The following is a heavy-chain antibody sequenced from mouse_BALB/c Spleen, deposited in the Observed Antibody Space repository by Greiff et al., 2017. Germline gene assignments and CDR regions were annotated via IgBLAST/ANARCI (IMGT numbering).Heavy chain of an antibody. CDR1: GYTFSSYW. V-gene: IGHV1-9*01. Sequence: QVQLQQSGAELMKPGASVKISCKATGYTFSSYWIEWVKQRPGHGLEWIGEILPGSGSTNYNEKFKGKATFTADTSSNTAYMQLSSLTSEDSAVYYCARRVGSSYPYYFDYWGQGTTLTVAS. CDR3: ARRVGSSYPYYFDY. J-gene: IGHJ2*01. CDR2: ILPGSGST. D-gene: IGHD1-1*01.